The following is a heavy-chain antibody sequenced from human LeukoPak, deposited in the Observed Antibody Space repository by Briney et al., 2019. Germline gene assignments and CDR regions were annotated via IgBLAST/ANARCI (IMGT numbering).Heavy chain of an antibody. CDR2: IWYDGSNK. Sequence: GGSLRLSCAASGFTFRSYGMHWVRQAPGKGLEWVAVIWYDGSNKYYADSLKGRFTISRDNSKNALYLQVNSLRAEDTAVYYCARDGYSYGFDYWGQGTPVAVSS. J-gene: IGHJ4*02. D-gene: IGHD5-18*01. CDR3: ARDGYSYGFDY. V-gene: IGHV3-33*01. CDR1: GFTFRSYG.